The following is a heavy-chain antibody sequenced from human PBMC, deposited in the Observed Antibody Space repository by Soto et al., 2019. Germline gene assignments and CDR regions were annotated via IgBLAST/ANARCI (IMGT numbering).Heavy chain of an antibody. CDR3: ARELGYCSSTSCLPVGY. V-gene: IGHV3-21*01. J-gene: IGHJ4*02. CDR2: ISSSSSYI. Sequence: GGSLRLSCAASGFTFSSYSMNWVRQAPGKGLEWVSSISSSSSYIYYADSVKGRFTISRDNAKNSLYLQMNSLRAEDTAVYYCARELGYCSSTSCLPVGYWGQGTLVTVSS. D-gene: IGHD2-2*01. CDR1: GFTFSSYS.